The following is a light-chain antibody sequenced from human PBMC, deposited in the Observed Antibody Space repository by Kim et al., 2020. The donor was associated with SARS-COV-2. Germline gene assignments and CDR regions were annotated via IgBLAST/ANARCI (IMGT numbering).Light chain of an antibody. CDR2: LNSDGSH. CDR1: SGHSSYA. Sequence: ASGKLTCTLSSGHSSYAIAWHQQQPEKGPRYLMKLNSDGSHSKGDGIPDRFSGSSSGAERYLTISSLQSEDEADYYCQTWGTGNWVFGGGTQLTVL. J-gene: IGLJ3*02. V-gene: IGLV4-69*01. CDR3: QTWGTGNWV.